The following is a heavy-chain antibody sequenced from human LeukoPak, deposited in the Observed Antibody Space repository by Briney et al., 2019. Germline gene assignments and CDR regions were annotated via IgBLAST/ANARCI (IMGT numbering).Heavy chain of an antibody. CDR1: GFTFSGYW. CDR2: INPDGSST. D-gene: IGHD2-2*01. CDR3: ATTYQLRHWGVDY. J-gene: IGHJ4*02. V-gene: IGHV3-74*01. Sequence: PGGSLRLSCAASGFTFSGYWMHWVRQAPGKGLVWVSRINPDGSSTNYADSVKGRFTISRDNAKNTLYLQMNSLRAEDTAVYYCATTYQLRHWGVDYWGQGTLVTVSS.